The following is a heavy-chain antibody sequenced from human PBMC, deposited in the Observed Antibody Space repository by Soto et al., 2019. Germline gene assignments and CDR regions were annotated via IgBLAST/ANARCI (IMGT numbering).Heavy chain of an antibody. Sequence: AGGSLRLSCAASGFTFSSYEMNWVRQAPGKGLEWVSYISSSGSTIYYADSVKGRFTISRDNAKNTLYLQMNSLRAEDTAVYYCAKGLSSGGNCYSSMDVWGRGTTVTVSS. D-gene: IGHD2-15*01. J-gene: IGHJ6*02. V-gene: IGHV3-48*03. CDR1: GFTFSSYE. CDR2: ISSSGSTI. CDR3: AKGLSSGGNCYSSMDV.